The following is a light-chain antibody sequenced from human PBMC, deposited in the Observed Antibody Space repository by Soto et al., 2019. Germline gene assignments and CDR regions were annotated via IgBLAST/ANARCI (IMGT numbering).Light chain of an antibody. CDR1: QSISTY. V-gene: IGKV1-39*01. CDR3: QQSYSTPRT. Sequence: DIPMAHSPSSLSAFLGDRVTITFRASQSISTYLNWYQQKPGKAPDLLIYVASSLQSGVPSRFSGSGSGTDFTLTISSLQPEDFATYYCQQSYSTPRTFGQGTKVDIK. J-gene: IGKJ1*01. CDR2: VAS.